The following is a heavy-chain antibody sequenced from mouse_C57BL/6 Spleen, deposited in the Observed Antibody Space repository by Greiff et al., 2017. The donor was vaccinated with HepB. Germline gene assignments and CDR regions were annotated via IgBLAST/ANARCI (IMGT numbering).Heavy chain of an antibody. D-gene: IGHD2-4*01. J-gene: IGHJ4*01. CDR1: GYTFTDYN. CDR2: INPNNGGT. CDR3: ARGDYDVRYAMDY. Sequence: EVKLMESGPELVKPGASVKMSCKASGYTFTDYNMHWVKQSHGKSLEWIGYINPNNGGTSYNQKFKGKATLTVNKSSSTAYMELRSLTSEDSAVYYCARGDYDVRYAMDYWGQGTSVTVSS. V-gene: IGHV1-22*01.